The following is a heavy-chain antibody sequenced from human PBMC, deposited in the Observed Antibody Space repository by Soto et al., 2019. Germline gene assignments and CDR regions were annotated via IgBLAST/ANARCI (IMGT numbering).Heavy chain of an antibody. CDR2: ISWNSGSI. J-gene: IGHJ4*02. CDR3: AKDKSGGKLWIQLWATYFDY. V-gene: IGHV3-9*01. D-gene: IGHD5-18*01. CDR1: GFTFDDYA. Sequence: PGGSLRLSCATSGFTFDDYAMHWVRQAPGKGLEWVSGISWNSGSIGYADSVKGRFTISRDNAKNSLYLQMNSLRAEDTALYYCAKDKSGGKLWIQLWATYFDYWGQGTLVTVSS.